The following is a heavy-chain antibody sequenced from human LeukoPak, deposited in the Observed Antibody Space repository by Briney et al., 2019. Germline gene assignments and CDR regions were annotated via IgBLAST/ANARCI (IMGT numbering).Heavy chain of an antibody. J-gene: IGHJ4*02. Sequence: ASVKVSCKASGYTFTDYYIHWVRQAPGQGLEWMGRINPKSGGTNYAQKSEGGVTMTRDTSINTAYMELSRLRFDDTAVYFCARAWSKSGYNYVDSWGQGALVTVSS. V-gene: IGHV1-2*06. CDR1: GYTFTDYY. CDR3: ARAWSKSGYNYVDS. CDR2: INPKSGGT. D-gene: IGHD5-24*01.